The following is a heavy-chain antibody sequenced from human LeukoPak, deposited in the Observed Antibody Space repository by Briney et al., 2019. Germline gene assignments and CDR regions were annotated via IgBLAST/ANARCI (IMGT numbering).Heavy chain of an antibody. V-gene: IGHV1-69*01. CDR1: GGTFSSYA. Sequence: ASVKVSCKASGGTFSSYAISWVRQAPGQGLEWMGGIIPIFGTANYAQKFQGRVTITADESTSTAYMELSSLRAEDTAVYYCARDMYYDSSGGFDYWGQGTLVTVSS. J-gene: IGHJ4*02. CDR2: IIPIFGTA. CDR3: ARDMYYDSSGGFDY. D-gene: IGHD3-22*01.